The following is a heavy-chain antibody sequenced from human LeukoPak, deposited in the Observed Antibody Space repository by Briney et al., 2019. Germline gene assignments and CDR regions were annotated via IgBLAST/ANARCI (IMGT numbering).Heavy chain of an antibody. J-gene: IGHJ4*02. CDR3: ASGRGDYYDSSGLDY. D-gene: IGHD3-22*01. V-gene: IGHV3-30-3*01. CDR2: ISYDGSNK. Sequence: PGRSLRLSCAASGFTFSSYAMHWVRQAPGKGLEWVAVISYDGSNKYYADSVKGRFTISSDNSKNTLYLQMNSLRAEDTAVYYCASGRGDYYDSSGLDYWGQGTLVTVSS. CDR1: GFTFSSYA.